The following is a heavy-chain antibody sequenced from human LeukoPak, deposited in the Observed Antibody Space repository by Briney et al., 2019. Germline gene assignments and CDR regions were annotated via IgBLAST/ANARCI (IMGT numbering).Heavy chain of an antibody. CDR3: ARDAAYCGGDCYSEGFDY. CDR1: GFTFSSYS. CDR2: ISSSSSYI. V-gene: IGHV3-21*01. J-gene: IGHJ4*02. D-gene: IGHD2-21*02. Sequence: GGSLRLSCAASGFTFSSYSMNWVRQAPGKGLEWVSSISSSSSYIYYADSVKGRFTISRDNAKNSLYLQMNSLRAEDTAVYYCARDAAYCGGDCYSEGFDYWGQGTLVTVSS.